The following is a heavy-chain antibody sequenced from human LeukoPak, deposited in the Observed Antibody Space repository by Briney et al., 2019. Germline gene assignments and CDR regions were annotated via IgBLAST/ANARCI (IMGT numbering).Heavy chain of an antibody. CDR1: GGSVSSDRYY. V-gene: IGHV4-61*02. J-gene: IGHJ5*02. CDR3: ARDGPRYWFDP. Sequence: SQSLSLTCTVSGGSVSSDRYYWNWIRQSAGKGLEWIGRVYSSGSTNYNPSLKSRVTISVDTSKNQFSLQLSSVTAADTALYYSARDGPRYWFDPWGQGHMVTVSS. CDR2: VYSSGST.